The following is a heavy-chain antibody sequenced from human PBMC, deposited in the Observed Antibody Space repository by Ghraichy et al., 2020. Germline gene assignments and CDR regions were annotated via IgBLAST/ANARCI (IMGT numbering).Heavy chain of an antibody. CDR2: IYYSGST. J-gene: IGHJ6*02. CDR3: ARTRFDYDFWSGYYSNYYYYGMDV. CDR1: GGSISSYY. V-gene: IGHV4-59*01. Sequence: SETLSLTCTVSGGSISSYYWSWIRQPPGKGLEWIGYIYYSGSTNYNPSLKSRVTISVDTSKNQFSLKLSSVTAADTAVYYCARTRFDYDFWSGYYSNYYYYGMDVWGQGTTVTVSS. D-gene: IGHD3-3*01.